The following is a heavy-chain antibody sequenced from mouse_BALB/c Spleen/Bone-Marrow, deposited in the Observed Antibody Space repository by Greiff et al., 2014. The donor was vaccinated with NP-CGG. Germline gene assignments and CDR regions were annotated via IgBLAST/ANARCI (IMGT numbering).Heavy chain of an antibody. V-gene: IGHV1S135*01. CDR2: IDPYIDGT. CDR1: GYSFTDYN. CDR3: ARPLYYDYGFAY. Sequence: VQLQQSGPELVKPGASVKVSCKASGYSFTDYNMYWVKQSHGKSLEWIGYIDPYIDGTSYNQKFRGKATLTVDKSSSTAFMRLNSLTSEDSAVYYCARPLYYDYGFAYWGQGTLVTVST. D-gene: IGHD2-4*01. J-gene: IGHJ3*01.